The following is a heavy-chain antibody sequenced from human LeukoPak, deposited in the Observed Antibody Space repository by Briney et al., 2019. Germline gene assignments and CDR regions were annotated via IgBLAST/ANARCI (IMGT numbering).Heavy chain of an antibody. D-gene: IGHD1-26*01. CDR2: ISWNSGSI. J-gene: IGHJ4*02. V-gene: IGHV3-9*01. CDR1: GFTFYDYA. CDR3: AKGTGRYWTFLDY. Sequence: GRSLRLPCAASGFTFYDYAMHWVRQAPGKGLEWVSGISWNSGSIDYADSVKGRFTISRDNAKNSLYLQMNTLRPEDTAFYYCAKGTGRYWTFLDYWGQGTLVTVSS.